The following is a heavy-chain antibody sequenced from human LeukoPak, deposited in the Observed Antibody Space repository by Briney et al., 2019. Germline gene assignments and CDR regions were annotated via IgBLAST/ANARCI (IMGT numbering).Heavy chain of an antibody. V-gene: IGHV3-7*01. CDR3: ARDGGTTGSYYYYYGMDV. CDR2: IKQDGSEK. D-gene: IGHD1-1*01. J-gene: IGHJ6*02. CDR1: GFTFSSYW. Sequence: PGGSLRLSCVASGFTFSSYWMSWVRQAPGKGLEWVANIKQDGSEKYYVDSVKGRFTISRDNTKNSLYLQMNSLRAEDTAVYYCARDGGTTGSYYYYYGMDVWGQGTTVTVSS.